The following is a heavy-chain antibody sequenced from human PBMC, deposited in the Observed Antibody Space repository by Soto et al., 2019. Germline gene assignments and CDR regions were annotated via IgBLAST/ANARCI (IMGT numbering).Heavy chain of an antibody. CDR2: INAGNGNT. V-gene: IGHV1-3*01. CDR3: ARSRYGSGSYTYYYGMDV. D-gene: IGHD3-10*01. J-gene: IGHJ6*02. CDR1: GYTFSSHA. Sequence: QVQLVQSGAEVKKPGASVKVSCKASGYTFSSHAMHWVRQAPGQRLEWMGWINAGNGNTKYSQNFQGRVAITRDTSASTAYMELSSLRSEDTAVYYCARSRYGSGSYTYYYGMDVWGQGTTVTVSS.